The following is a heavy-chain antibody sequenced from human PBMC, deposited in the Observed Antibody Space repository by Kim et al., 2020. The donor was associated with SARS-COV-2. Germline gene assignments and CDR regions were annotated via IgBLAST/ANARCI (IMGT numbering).Heavy chain of an antibody. CDR2: IWYDGSII. J-gene: IGHJ4*02. Sequence: LSLTCAASGFTFSSYGMHWVRQAPGKGLEWVAVIWYDGSIIKYADSVKGRFAISRDNSKNTVYLQMNTLRAEDTAMYYCARDRAARNFDHWGQGILV. V-gene: IGHV3-33*01. D-gene: IGHD5-18*01. CDR1: GFTFSSYG. CDR3: ARDRAARNFDH.